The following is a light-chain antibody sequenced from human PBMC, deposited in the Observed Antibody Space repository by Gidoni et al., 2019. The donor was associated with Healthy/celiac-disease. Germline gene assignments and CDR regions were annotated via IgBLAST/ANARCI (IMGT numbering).Light chain of an antibody. V-gene: IGKV1-39*01. Sequence: DIQMTQSPSSRSASVGDRVTITCRASQSISSYLNWYQQKPGKAPKLLIYAASSVQSGVPSRCSGSGSGTDFTLTISSLQPEDFATYYCQQSYSTPGITFGPGTKVDIK. CDR3: QQSYSTPGIT. CDR2: AAS. CDR1: QSISSY. J-gene: IGKJ3*01.